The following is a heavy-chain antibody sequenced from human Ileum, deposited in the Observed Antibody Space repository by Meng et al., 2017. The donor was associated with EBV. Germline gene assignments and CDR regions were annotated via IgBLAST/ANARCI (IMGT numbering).Heavy chain of an antibody. D-gene: IGHD1-26*01. Sequence: SGAGMCTPQGPLPLLGIVSGASVTGSSYYWSWLRQSPGKGLDWLGYVNYNGDSTYNPSLKSRVTIFIDTSKKQLYLNLTSATAADTAIYYCARDLRVGGAFDYWGQGTLVTVSS. CDR2: VNYNGDS. J-gene: IGHJ4*02. CDR3: ARDLRVGGAFDY. CDR1: GASVTGSSYY. V-gene: IGHV4-61*01.